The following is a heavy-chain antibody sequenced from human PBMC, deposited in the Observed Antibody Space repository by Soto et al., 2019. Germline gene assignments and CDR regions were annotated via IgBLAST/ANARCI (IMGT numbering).Heavy chain of an antibody. D-gene: IGHD6-13*01. CDR2: IIPILGIA. V-gene: IGHV1-69*02. J-gene: IGHJ4*02. Sequence: ASVKVSCKASGGTFSSYTISWVRQAPGQGLEWMGRIIPILGIANYAQKFQGRVTITADKSTSTAYMELSSLRSEDTAVYYCARWESIAAAGRFDYWGQGTLVTVSS. CDR1: GGTFSSYT. CDR3: ARWESIAAAGRFDY.